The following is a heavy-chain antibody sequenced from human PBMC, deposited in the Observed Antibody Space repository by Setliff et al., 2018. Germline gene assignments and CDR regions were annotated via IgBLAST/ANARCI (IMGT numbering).Heavy chain of an antibody. Sequence: GGSLRLSCAASGFTFSNYWMTWVRQAPGKGLECVSGISATSGTTNYADSVKGRFTISRDNSKNTLDLQMNSLRVEDTAVYYCARELRSGHWYFDLWGRGTLVTVSS. CDR2: ISATSGTT. CDR1: GFTFSNYW. CDR3: ARELRSGHWYFDL. V-gene: IGHV3-23*01. D-gene: IGHD6-25*01. J-gene: IGHJ2*01.